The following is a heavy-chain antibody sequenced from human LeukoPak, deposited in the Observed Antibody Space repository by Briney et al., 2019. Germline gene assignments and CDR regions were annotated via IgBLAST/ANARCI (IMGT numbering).Heavy chain of an antibody. V-gene: IGHV1-69*04. CDR1: GLTFGSYT. CDR3: ARDLRGSSSWFDY. CDR2: ITPILGII. D-gene: IGHD6-13*01. J-gene: IGHJ5*01. Sequence: GGSLRLSCTASGLTFGSYTMSWVRHAPGEGVEWLGKITPILGIINYAQKLQGRVTITADKSTSTAYMELSSLRPEDTAVFYCARDLRGSSSWFDYWGQRTLVTVSS.